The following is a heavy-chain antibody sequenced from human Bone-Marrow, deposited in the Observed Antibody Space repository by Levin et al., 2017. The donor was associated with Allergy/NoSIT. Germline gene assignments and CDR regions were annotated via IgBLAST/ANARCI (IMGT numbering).Heavy chain of an antibody. J-gene: IGHJ4*02. CDR1: GFTFSSYS. D-gene: IGHD6-19*01. CDR2: ISSSSSYI. CDR3: ARDFRRGVAVAGLNLDY. Sequence: GGSLRLSCAASGFTFSSYSMNWVRQAPGKGLEWVSSISSSSSYIYYADSVKGRFTISRDNAKNSLYLQMNSLRAEDTAVYYCARDFRRGVAVAGLNLDYWGQGTLVTVSS. V-gene: IGHV3-21*01.